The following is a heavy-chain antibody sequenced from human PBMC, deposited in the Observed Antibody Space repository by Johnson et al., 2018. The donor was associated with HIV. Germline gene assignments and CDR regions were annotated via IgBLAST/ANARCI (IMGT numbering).Heavy chain of an antibody. CDR3: AKDNWNHDAFDI. Sequence: QVQLVESGGGVVQPGGSLRLSCAASGFTFSTYGMHWVRQAPGKGLEWVAFIRHDGSNNYYAASVKGRFTISRDNSKNMLFLQMNSLRAEDTAMFYCAKDNWNHDAFDIWGQGTKVTVSS. CDR1: GFTFSTYG. CDR2: IRHDGSNN. V-gene: IGHV3-30*02. J-gene: IGHJ3*02. D-gene: IGHD1-20*01.